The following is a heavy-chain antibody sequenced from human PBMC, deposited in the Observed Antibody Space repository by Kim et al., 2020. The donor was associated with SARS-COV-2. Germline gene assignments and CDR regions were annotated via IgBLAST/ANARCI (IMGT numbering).Heavy chain of an antibody. J-gene: IGHJ6*03. CDR3: ARDCDILTKGPFYYYYYMDV. CDR1: GYTFTSYA. Sequence: ASVKVSCKASGYTFTSYAMNWVRQAPGQGLEWVGWINTNTGNPTYAQGFTGRFVFSLDTSVSTAYLQISSLKAEDTAVYYCARDCDILTKGPFYYYYYMDVWGKGTTVTVSS. D-gene: IGHD3-9*01. CDR2: INTNTGNP. V-gene: IGHV7-4-1*02.